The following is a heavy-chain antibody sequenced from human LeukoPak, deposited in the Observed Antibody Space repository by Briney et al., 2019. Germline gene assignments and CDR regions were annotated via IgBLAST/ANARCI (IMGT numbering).Heavy chain of an antibody. D-gene: IGHD3-10*01. CDR3: ARSYYYGSGSYHFDY. CDR2: IYYSGST. CDR1: GGSISSYY. J-gene: IGHJ4*02. V-gene: IGHV4-59*06. Sequence: SETLSLTCTVSGGSISSYYWSWIRQPPGKGLEWIGYIYYSGSTYYNPSLKSRVTISVDTSKNQFSLKLSSVTAADTAVYYCARSYYYGSGSYHFDYWGQGTLVTVSS.